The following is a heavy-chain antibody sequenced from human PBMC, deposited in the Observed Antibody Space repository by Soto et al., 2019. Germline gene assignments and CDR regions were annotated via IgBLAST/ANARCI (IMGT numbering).Heavy chain of an antibody. CDR2: IGPESGAT. J-gene: IGHJ4*02. CDR3: GRGRSGQIVVFY. V-gene: IGHV1-2*02. Sequence: ASVKVSFKASGYTFTGHYIHWVRQAPEQGPEWMGEIGPESGATRYAQRFQGRVTMTRDMSITTVYMELNNLSPDDTAVYYCGRGRSGQIVVFYWGQGTPVTVSS. D-gene: IGHD1-26*01. CDR1: GYTFTGHY.